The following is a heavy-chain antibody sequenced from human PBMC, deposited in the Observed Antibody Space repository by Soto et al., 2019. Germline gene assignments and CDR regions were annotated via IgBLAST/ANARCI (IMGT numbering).Heavy chain of an antibody. CDR3: ARVPVGAASGAFQH. D-gene: IGHD1-26*01. V-gene: IGHV4-59*01. CDR2: IYYSGST. CDR1: GGSISSYY. J-gene: IGHJ1*01. Sequence: SETLSLTCTVSGGSISSYYWSWIRQPPGKGLEWIGYIYYSGSTNYNPSLKSRVTISVDTSKNQFSLKLSSVTAADTAVYYCARVPVGAASGAFQHCGQGTLVTVS.